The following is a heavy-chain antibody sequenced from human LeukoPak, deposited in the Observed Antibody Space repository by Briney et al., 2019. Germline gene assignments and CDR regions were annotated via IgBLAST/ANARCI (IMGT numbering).Heavy chain of an antibody. CDR3: ASLIAVAGQVDY. J-gene: IGHJ4*02. Sequence: SETLSLTCTVSGGSISSYYWSWIRQPPGKGLEWIGYLYYSGRTNYNPSLTSRVTISLDTSKNQFSLKLSSVTAADTAVYYCASLIAVAGQVDYWGQGTLVTVSS. V-gene: IGHV4-59*01. CDR1: GGSISSYY. CDR2: LYYSGRT. D-gene: IGHD6-19*01.